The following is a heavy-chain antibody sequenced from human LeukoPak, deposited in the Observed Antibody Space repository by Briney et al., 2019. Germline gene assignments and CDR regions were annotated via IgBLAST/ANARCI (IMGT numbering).Heavy chain of an antibody. D-gene: IGHD3-3*01. CDR2: ISAYNGNT. V-gene: IGHV1-18*01. Sequence: ASVKVSCKASGYTFTSYGISWVRQAPGQGLEWMGWISAYNGNTNYARKLQGRVTMTTDTSTSTAYMELRSLRSDDTAVYYCARVGKDDFWSGYYYYYGMDVWGQGTTVTVSS. CDR1: GYTFTSYG. CDR3: ARVGKDDFWSGYYYYYGMDV. J-gene: IGHJ6*02.